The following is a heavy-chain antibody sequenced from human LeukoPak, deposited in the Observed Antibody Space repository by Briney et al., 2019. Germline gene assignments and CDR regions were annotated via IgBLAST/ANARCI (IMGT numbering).Heavy chain of an antibody. D-gene: IGHD2-21*01. Sequence: GGSLRLSCVASGFTFSNYNMNWVRQAPGKGLEWVSSISGSGTYIYYADSLKGRFTISRDNAKNSLYLQMNSLRAEDTAVYYCARASNSPFDYWGQGTVVTVSS. CDR3: ARASNSPFDY. CDR2: ISGSGTYI. CDR1: GFTFSNYN. J-gene: IGHJ4*02. V-gene: IGHV3-21*01.